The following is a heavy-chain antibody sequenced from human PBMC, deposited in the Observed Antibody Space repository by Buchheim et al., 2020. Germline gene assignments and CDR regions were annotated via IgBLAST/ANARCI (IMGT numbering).Heavy chain of an antibody. CDR2: INQDGSEK. Sequence: EVQLVESGGGLVQPGGSLRVSCTASGFSFSSHWMSWVRQVPGEGLEWVANINQDGSEKHYVDSVRGRFTISRDNAEKSLYLEMNSLRAEDTALYYCARDGVAPGIYYDYWGQGTL. D-gene: IGHD2-8*01. V-gene: IGHV3-7*01. CDR3: ARDGVAPGIYYDY. CDR1: GFSFSSHW. J-gene: IGHJ4*02.